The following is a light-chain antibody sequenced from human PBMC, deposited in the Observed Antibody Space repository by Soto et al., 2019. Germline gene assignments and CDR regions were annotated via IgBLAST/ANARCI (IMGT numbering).Light chain of an antibody. J-gene: IGLJ1*01. Sequence: QSVLTQPASVSGSPGQSITISCTGSSSDVGGNKYVSWYQQYPGKAPKLMICDVSNRPLGVSNRFSGSKSGNTASLTISGLQAEDEADYYCSAFTGTTYVFGTGTKLTVL. CDR3: SAFTGTTYV. CDR2: DVS. V-gene: IGLV2-14*01. CDR1: SSDVGGNKY.